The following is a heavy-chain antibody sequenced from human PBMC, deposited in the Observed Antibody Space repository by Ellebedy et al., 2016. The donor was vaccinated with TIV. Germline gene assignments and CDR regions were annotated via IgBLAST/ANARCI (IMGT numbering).Heavy chain of an antibody. Sequence: GESLKISXKGSGYTFTSYWITWVRQMPGKGLEWMGRIDPPDSYTNYSPSFQGHVNMSADKSTCTAYLQWSKLQASDTAIYYCARSHSLPRAMDVWGQGTTVTVSS. CDR1: GYTFTSYW. CDR3: ARSHSLPRAMDV. CDR2: IDPPDSYT. J-gene: IGHJ6*02. V-gene: IGHV5-10-1*01. D-gene: IGHD1-26*01.